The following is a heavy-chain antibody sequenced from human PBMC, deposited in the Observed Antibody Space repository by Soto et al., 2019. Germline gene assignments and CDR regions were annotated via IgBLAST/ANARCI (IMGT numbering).Heavy chain of an antibody. CDR2: IIPIFGTA. J-gene: IGHJ4*02. Sequence: QVQLVQSGAEVKKPGSSVKVSCKASGGTFSSYAISWVRQAPGQGLEWMGGIIPIFGTANYAQKFQGRVTITADKSTSTAYRELSSLRAEDTAVYYCARAPPVYGSGSYHFDYWGQGTLVTVSS. CDR1: GGTFSSYA. CDR3: ARAPPVYGSGSYHFDY. D-gene: IGHD3-10*01. V-gene: IGHV1-69*06.